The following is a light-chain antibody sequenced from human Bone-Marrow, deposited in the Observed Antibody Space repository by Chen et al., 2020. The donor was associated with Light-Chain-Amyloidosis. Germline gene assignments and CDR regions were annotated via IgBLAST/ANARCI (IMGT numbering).Light chain of an antibody. J-gene: IGLJ3*02. CDR1: SCSIATNY. Sequence: NFMLTQPHSVSESPGKTVIISCTRSSCSIATNYVPWYQQRPGSSPTTVISEDDQRPSGGTDLFSGSIDRSSNSASLTISGLKTEDEADYYCQSYQGSSQGVFGGGTKLTVL. CDR2: EDD. V-gene: IGLV6-57*01. CDR3: QSYQGSSQGV.